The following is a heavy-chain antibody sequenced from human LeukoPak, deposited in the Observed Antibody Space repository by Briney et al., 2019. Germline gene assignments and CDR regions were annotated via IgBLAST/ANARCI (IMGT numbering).Heavy chain of an antibody. CDR1: GFTFSSYW. D-gene: IGHD6-19*01. Sequence: GGSLRLSCAASGFTFSSYWMSWVRQVPGKGLEWVANIKQDGSEKYYVDSVKGRFTISRDNAKNSLYLQMHSLRAEDTAVYYCARDLLAVAAMGVALDYWGQGTLVTVSS. J-gene: IGHJ4*02. V-gene: IGHV3-7*01. CDR2: IKQDGSEK. CDR3: ARDLLAVAAMGVALDY.